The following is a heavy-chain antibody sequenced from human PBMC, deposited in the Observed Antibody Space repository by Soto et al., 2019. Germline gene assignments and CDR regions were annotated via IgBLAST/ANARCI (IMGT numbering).Heavy chain of an antibody. Sequence: GGSLRLSCTASGFTFSSGWMHWVRQAPGKGLVWVSHIKSDGSVTSYADSVKGRFTISRDNAKNTLYLQMNSLRAEDTAVYYCARAAKFNHGGNYGFDYWGQGTLVTVSS. CDR2: IKSDGSVT. J-gene: IGHJ4*02. CDR1: GFTFSSGW. V-gene: IGHV3-74*01. CDR3: ARAAKFNHGGNYGFDY. D-gene: IGHD4-4*01.